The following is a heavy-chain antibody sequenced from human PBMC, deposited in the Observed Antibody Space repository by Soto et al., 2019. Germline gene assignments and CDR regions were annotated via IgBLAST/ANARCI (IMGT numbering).Heavy chain of an antibody. CDR2: IIPIFGTA. CDR1: GGTFSSYA. CDR3: ARALRGVVVAATHHGMDV. J-gene: IGHJ6*02. Sequence: QVQLVQSGAEVQKPGSSVKVSCKASGGTFSSYAISWVRQAPGQGLEWMGGIIPIFGTANYAQKFQGRVTITADESTSTAYMELSSLRSEDTAVYYCARALRGVVVAATHHGMDVWGQGTTVTVSS. V-gene: IGHV1-69*01. D-gene: IGHD2-15*01.